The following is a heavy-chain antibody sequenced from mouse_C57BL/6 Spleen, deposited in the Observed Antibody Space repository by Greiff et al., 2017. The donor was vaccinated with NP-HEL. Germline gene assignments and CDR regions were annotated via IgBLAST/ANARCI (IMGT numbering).Heavy chain of an antibody. CDR1: GYTFTDYE. J-gene: IGHJ4*01. D-gene: IGHD1-1*01. CDR2: IDPETGGT. Sequence: QVQLQQSGAELVRPGASVTLSCKASGYTFTDYEMHWVKQTPVHGLEWIGAIDPETGGTAYNQKFKGKAILTADKSSSTAYMELRSLTSEDSAVYYCTPTTVVPMDYWGQGTSVTVSS. CDR3: TPTTVVPMDY. V-gene: IGHV1-15*01.